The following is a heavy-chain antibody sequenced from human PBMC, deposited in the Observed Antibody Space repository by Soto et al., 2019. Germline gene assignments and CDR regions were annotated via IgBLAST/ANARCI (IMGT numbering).Heavy chain of an antibody. V-gene: IGHV3-33*01. J-gene: IGHJ3*02. CDR2: IWHDGSKK. CDR3: ARDAYGTAGQGGAFDI. Sequence: QVPLVESGGGVVQPGRSLRLSCATSGFTYGHFGMHWARQAPGKGLEWVAVIWHDGSKKLYADSVKGRFTISRDDSKKTLDLQMNSLRVGDTAVYYCARDAYGTAGQGGAFDIWGQGTVVIVSS. D-gene: IGHD4-17*01. CDR1: GFTYGHFG.